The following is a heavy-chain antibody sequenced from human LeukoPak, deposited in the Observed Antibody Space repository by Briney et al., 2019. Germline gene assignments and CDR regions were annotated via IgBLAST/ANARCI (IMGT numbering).Heavy chain of an antibody. CDR1: GGSISSYY. V-gene: IGHV4-59*01. CDR2: IYYSGST. D-gene: IGHD3-10*01. Sequence: SETLSLTCTVSGGSISSYYWSWIRQPPGKGLEWIGYIYYSGSTNYNPSLKSRVTISVDTSKNQFSLKLSSVTAADTAVYYCARVAYGSGLPQYFQHWGQGTLVTVSS. J-gene: IGHJ1*01. CDR3: ARVAYGSGLPQYFQH.